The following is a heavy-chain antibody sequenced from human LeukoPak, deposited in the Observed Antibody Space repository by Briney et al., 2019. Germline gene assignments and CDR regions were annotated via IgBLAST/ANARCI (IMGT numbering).Heavy chain of an antibody. CDR2: INHSGST. CDR1: GGSFSGYY. V-gene: IGHV4-34*01. J-gene: IGHJ6*03. CDR3: ARGRIVGATTSRYYYMDV. D-gene: IGHD1-26*01. Sequence: SETLSLTCAVSGGSFSGYYWSWIRQPPGKGLEWIGEINHSGSTNYNPSLKSRVTISVDTSKNQFSLKLSSVTAADTAVYYCARGRIVGATTSRYYYMDVWGKGTTVTVSS.